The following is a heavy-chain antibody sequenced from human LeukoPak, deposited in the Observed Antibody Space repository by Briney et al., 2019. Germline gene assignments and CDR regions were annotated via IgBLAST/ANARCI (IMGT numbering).Heavy chain of an antibody. CDR3: ASRDSVVRGCDY. D-gene: IGHD2-15*01. CDR2: INHSGST. CDR1: GGSFSGYY. J-gene: IGHJ4*02. Sequence: SETLSLTCAVYGGSFSGYYWSWIRQPPGKGLEWIGEINHSGSTNYNPSLKGRATISVDMSKNQFSLKLSSVTAADTAVYYCASRDSVVRGCDYWGQGTLVTVSS. V-gene: IGHV4-34*01.